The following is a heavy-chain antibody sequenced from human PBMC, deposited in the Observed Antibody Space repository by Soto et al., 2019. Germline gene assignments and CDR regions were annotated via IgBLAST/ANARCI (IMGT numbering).Heavy chain of an antibody. V-gene: IGHV3-23*01. CDR3: AKRAWGYFYFDY. Sequence: EVQLLESGGGLVQPGGSLRLSCAASGFTFSSYAMSWVRQAPGKGLEWVSVISGSGGSTYYTDSVKGRFTISRDNSKNTLYLQMNSLRAEDTAVYYCAKRAWGYFYFDYWGQGTLVTVSS. J-gene: IGHJ4*02. CDR1: GFTFSSYA. D-gene: IGHD1-26*01. CDR2: ISGSGGST.